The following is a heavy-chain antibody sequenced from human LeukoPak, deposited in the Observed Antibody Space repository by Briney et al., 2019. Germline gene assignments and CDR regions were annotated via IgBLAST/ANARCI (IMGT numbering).Heavy chain of an antibody. CDR3: AKAHDFWSGYYYYYYYGMDV. V-gene: IGHV3-23*01. D-gene: IGHD3-3*01. J-gene: IGHJ6*02. CDR1: GFTFSSYA. CDR2: ISGSGGST. Sequence: GGSLRLSCAASGFTFSSYAMSWVRQAPGKGLEWVSSISGSGGSTYYADSVKGRFTISRDNSKNTLYLQMSSLRAEDTAVYYCAKAHDFWSGYYYYYYYGMDVWGQGTTVTVSS.